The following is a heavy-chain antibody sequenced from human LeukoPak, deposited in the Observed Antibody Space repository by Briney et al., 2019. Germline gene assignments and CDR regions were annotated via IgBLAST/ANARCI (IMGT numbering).Heavy chain of an antibody. V-gene: IGHV4-59*01. D-gene: IGHD4-17*01. CDR2: IYYSGST. J-gene: IGHJ3*02. CDR1: GGSISSYY. Sequence: SETLSLTCTVSGGSISSYYWSWIRQPPGKGLEWIGYIYYSGSTNYNPSLKSRVTISVDTSKNQFSLKLSSVTAADTAVYYCARVLLDYGDYGAFDIWGQGTMVTVSS. CDR3: ARVLLDYGDYGAFDI.